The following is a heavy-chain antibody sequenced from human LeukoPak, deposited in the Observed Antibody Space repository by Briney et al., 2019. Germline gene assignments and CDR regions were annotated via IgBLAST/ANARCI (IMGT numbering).Heavy chain of an antibody. CDR3: ASATGDNDAFDI. D-gene: IGHD7-27*01. J-gene: IGHJ3*02. Sequence: PGRSLRLSCAASGFTFSSYVMHWVLQAPGKGLEWVAVIWNDGSNKYHGDSVKGRFTISRDNSKNTLYLQMNSLRVEDTAVYYCASATGDNDAFDIWGQGTMVTVSS. CDR1: GFTFSSYV. CDR2: IWNDGSNK. V-gene: IGHV3-33*01.